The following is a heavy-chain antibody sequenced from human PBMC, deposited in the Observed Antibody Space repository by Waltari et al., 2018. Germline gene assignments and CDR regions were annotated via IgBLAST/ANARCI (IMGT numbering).Heavy chain of an antibody. J-gene: IGHJ4*02. CDR1: GDTFSGYA. CDR3: ARGGARHDDSSGYYDFDS. V-gene: IGHV1-69*05. Sequence: QVQLVQSGAEVKKPGSSVKVSCKASGDTFSGYAMSWVRQAPGQGLEWMGGAGSRVGTAKNGHNNKDRLTITTDVLTTTAYMELGGLGSEDTAVYFCARGGARHDDSSGYYDFDSWGQGTQVSVSS. CDR2: AGSRVGTA. D-gene: IGHD3-22*01.